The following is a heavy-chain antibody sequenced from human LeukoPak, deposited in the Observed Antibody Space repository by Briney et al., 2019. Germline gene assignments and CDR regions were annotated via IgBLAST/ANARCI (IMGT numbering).Heavy chain of an antibody. V-gene: IGHV3-23*01. CDR1: GFSLSSDA. Sequence: GGSLRLSCAASGFSLSSDAMSCVRQAPGKGLEWVSVSSGSEDSTHYADSVKGRFIMSRDNSENTLYLQMNSLRAEDTAGYYCTKDLMTGYSSGWYFGHWGQGTLVTFSS. J-gene: IGHJ4*02. D-gene: IGHD6-19*01. CDR2: SSGSEDST. CDR3: TKDLMTGYSSGWYFGH.